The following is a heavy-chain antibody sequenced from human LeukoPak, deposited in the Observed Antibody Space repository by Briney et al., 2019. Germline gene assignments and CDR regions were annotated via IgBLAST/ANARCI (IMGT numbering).Heavy chain of an antibody. J-gene: IGHJ3*02. Sequence: GGSLRLSCSASGFTFSSYAMHWVCQAPGKGLEYVSAISSNGGSTYYADSVKGRFTISRDNSKNTLYLQMSSLRAEDTAVYYCVNHRYSSGWVAFDIWGQGTMVTVSS. V-gene: IGHV3-64D*06. CDR3: VNHRYSSGWVAFDI. CDR1: GFTFSSYA. CDR2: ISSNGGST. D-gene: IGHD6-19*01.